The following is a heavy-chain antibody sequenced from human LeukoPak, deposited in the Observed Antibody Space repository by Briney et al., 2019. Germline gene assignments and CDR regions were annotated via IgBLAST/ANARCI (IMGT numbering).Heavy chain of an antibody. CDR3: ARDGGGMVGALYYFDS. D-gene: IGHD1-26*01. J-gene: IGHJ4*02. CDR1: GFTFSSYS. V-gene: IGHV3-21*01. Sequence: GGSLRLSCVASGFTFSSYSRNWVRQAPGKGLEWVSSISSSSSFIYYADSVKGRFTISGDNAKNSLYLQMNSLRAEDTAVYYCARDGGGMVGALYYFDSWGQGTLVTVSS. CDR2: ISSSSSFI.